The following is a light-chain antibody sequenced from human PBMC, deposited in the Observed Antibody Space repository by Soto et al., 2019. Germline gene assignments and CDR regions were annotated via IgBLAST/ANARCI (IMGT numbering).Light chain of an antibody. CDR2: GAS. Sequence: EIVMTQSPAALSVSPGERATLSCGASQSVSSSYVAWYQQKRGQAPRLLMYGASSRATGIPDRFSDSGSGTDFTLTISRLEPEDFVLYYCQHFRAFGQGTRLEIK. CDR3: QHFRA. CDR1: QSVSSSY. V-gene: IGKV3-20*01. J-gene: IGKJ5*01.